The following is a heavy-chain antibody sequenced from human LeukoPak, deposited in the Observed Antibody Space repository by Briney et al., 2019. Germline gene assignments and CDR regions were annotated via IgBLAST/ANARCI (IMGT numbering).Heavy chain of an antibody. D-gene: IGHD6-19*01. V-gene: IGHV4-59*08. J-gene: IGHJ5*02. CDR2: IYYSGNT. CDR3: ASVRGYSSGWYASGFDP. CDR1: GGSISGHY. Sequence: SETLSLTCTVSGGSISGHYWSWIRQSPGKGLEWLGYIYYSGNTAYNPSLKSRITISVDTSKNQFSLKLTSVTAADTAVYYCASVRGYSSGWYASGFDPWGQGTLVTVSS.